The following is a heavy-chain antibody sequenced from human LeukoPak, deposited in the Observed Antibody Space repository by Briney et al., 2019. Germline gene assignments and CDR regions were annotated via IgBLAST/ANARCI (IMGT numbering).Heavy chain of an antibody. V-gene: IGHV3-23*01. J-gene: IGHJ4*02. CDR2: ISGSGGST. D-gene: IGHD3-10*01. CDR1: GFTFSSYA. Sequence: KAGGSLRLSCAASGFTFSSYAMSWVRQAPGKGLEWVSGISGSGGSTYYADSVKGRFTISRDNSKNTLYLQMNSLRAEDTAVYYCAKMVDGSGSYYSFDYWGQGTLVTVSS. CDR3: AKMVDGSGSYYSFDY.